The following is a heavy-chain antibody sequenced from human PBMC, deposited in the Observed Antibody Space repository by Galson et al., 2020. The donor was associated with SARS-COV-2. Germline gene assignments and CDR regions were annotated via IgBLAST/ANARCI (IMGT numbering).Heavy chain of an antibody. V-gene: IGHV3-23*01. J-gene: IGHJ6*02. D-gene: IGHD6-13*01. CDR2: ISASGDTT. CDR1: QFTFSSYA. Sequence: GGSLRLSCAASQFTFSSYAMSWVRQAPGRGLEWVSTISASGDTTYYADSVKGRFTISRDNSKNTVYLQMNSLKAGDTAVYYCAKDSGSPFLTDYYYYYGMDVWGQGTTVTVSS. CDR3: AKDSGSPFLTDYYYYYGMDV.